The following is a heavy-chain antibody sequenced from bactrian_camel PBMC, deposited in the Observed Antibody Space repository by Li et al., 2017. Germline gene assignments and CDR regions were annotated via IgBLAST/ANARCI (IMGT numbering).Heavy chain of an antibody. Sequence: HVQLVESGGGSVEAGGSLRLSCVVSGYSSDEYCMAWFHQAPGKDHELVARIDRAGTTWYRDSVKDRFTISHDNAKNTLYLQMNSLKPEDTAIYYCAAAKGSPDLLRGGYLSARSYNYWGRGTQVTVS. CDR1: GYSSDEYC. CDR2: IDRAGTT. D-gene: IGHD3*01. J-gene: IGHJ4*01. CDR3: AAAKGSPDLLRGGYLSARSYNY. V-gene: IGHV3S55*01.